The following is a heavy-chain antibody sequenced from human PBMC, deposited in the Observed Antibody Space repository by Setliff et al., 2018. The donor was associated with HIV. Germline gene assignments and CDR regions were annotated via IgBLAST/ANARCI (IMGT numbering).Heavy chain of an antibody. CDR3: ARGGSRGSWYWDY. D-gene: IGHD6-13*01. CDR1: GGSISGYY. CDR2: IYHSGST. V-gene: IGHV4-59*12. Sequence: NPSETLSLTCTVSGGSISGYYWSWIRQPPGKGLEWIGYIYHSGSTHYNPSLKSRVTISVDRSKNQFSLKLSSVTAADTAVYYCARGGSRGSWYWDYWGQGTLVTVSS. J-gene: IGHJ4*02.